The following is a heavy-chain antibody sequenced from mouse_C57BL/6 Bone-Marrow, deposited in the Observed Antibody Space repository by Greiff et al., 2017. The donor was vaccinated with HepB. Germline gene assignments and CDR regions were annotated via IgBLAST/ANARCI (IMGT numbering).Heavy chain of an antibody. CDR1: GFTFSDAW. Sequence: EVNLVDSGGGLVQPGGSMKLSCAASGFTFSDAWMDWVRQSPEKGLEWVAEIRNKANNHATYYAESVKGRFTISRDDSKSSVYLQMNSLRAEDTGIYYCTRPDSSGYAWFAYWGQGTLVTVSA. CDR3: TRPDSSGYAWFAY. J-gene: IGHJ3*01. D-gene: IGHD3-2*02. CDR2: IRNKANNHAT. V-gene: IGHV6-6*01.